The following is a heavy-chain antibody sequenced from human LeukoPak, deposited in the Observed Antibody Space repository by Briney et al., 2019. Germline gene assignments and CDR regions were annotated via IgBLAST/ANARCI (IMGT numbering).Heavy chain of an antibody. D-gene: IGHD2-15*01. CDR2: ISSSGTYT. CDR1: ESTFSSYG. Sequence: PGGSLGLSCAASESTFSSYGMNWVRQAPGKGLEWVSRISSSGTYTDYTDSVKGRFTISRDNAKNSLYLQMNSLRAEDTALYFCARGVGYCSSSRCSPGYYMDVWGQGTTVTVFS. CDR3: ARGVGYCSSSRCSPGYYMDV. V-gene: IGHV3-21*01. J-gene: IGHJ6*03.